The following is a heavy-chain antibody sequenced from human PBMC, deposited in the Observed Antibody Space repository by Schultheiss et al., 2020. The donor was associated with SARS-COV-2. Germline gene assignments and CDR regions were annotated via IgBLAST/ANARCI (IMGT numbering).Heavy chain of an antibody. CDR3: ARGGCSSTSCYSDAFDI. Sequence: GESLKISCAASGFTFSSYAMHWVRQAPGKGLEWVAVISYDGSNKYYADSVKGRFTISRDNSKNTLYLQMNSLRAEETAVYYCARGGCSSTSCYSDAFDIWGQGTMVTVSS. CDR2: ISYDGSNK. V-gene: IGHV3-30*04. J-gene: IGHJ3*02. CDR1: GFTFSSYA. D-gene: IGHD2-2*02.